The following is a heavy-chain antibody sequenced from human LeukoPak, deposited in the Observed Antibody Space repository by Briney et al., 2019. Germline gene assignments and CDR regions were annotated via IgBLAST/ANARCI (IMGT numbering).Heavy chain of an antibody. CDR1: GFTFSSYS. CDR2: ISSSSSTI. D-gene: IGHD3-3*01. Sequence: PGGSLRLSCAASGFTFSSYSMNWVRQAPGKGLEWVSYISSSSSTIYYADSVKGRFTISRDNAKNSLYLQMNSLRAEDTAVYYCARDERGDFWSGYYYYFDYWGQGTLVTVSS. J-gene: IGHJ4*02. CDR3: ARDERGDFWSGYYYYFDY. V-gene: IGHV3-48*01.